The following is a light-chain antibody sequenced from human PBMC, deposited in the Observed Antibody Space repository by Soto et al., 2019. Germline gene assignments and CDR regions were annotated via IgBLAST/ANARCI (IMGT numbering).Light chain of an antibody. J-gene: IGKJ1*01. CDR3: QHYGGMWA. CDR1: QGISNR. Sequence: AIRMTQSPSSFSASTGDRVTITCRASQGISNRLAWYQQKPGKAPKVVIYDASNLESGVPSRFSGSGSGTEFILTINSLQPDDFATYCCQHYGGMWAFGQGTKVDIK. CDR2: DAS. V-gene: IGKV1-8*01.